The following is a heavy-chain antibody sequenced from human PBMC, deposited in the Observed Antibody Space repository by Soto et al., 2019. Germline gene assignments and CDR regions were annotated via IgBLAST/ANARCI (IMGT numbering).Heavy chain of an antibody. D-gene: IGHD2-21*02. CDR2: IYYSGST. CDR3: ARQRTSVVTQAYFDV. Sequence: PSETLSLTCTVTGDSISSRGYYWGWIRQPPGKGLGWIGSIYYSGSTYNNPSLRSRVSMSIDTSKDQFSLKLKSVTAADTALYCCARQRTSVVTQAYFDVWGPGYLVTVSS. J-gene: IGHJ4*02. CDR1: GDSISSRGYY. V-gene: IGHV4-39*01.